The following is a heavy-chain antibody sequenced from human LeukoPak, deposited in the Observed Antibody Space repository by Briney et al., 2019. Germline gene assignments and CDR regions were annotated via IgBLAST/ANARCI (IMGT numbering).Heavy chain of an antibody. CDR3: ARGNYYGQDY. CDR1: GFAFSSSW. V-gene: IGHV3-7*01. CDR2: IKGDGSEK. J-gene: IGHJ4*02. D-gene: IGHD3-10*01. Sequence: GGSLRLSCAASGFAFSSSWMTWVRQAPGKGLEWVATIKGDGSEKSYVDSVKGRFTISRDNAKNTLYLQMNSLRAEDTAVYYCARGNYYGQDYWGQGTLVTVSS.